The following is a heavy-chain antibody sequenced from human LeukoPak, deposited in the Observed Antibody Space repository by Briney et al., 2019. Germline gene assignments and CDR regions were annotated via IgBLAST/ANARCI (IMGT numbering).Heavy chain of an antibody. D-gene: IGHD2-2*01. V-gene: IGHV1-69*01. CDR3: ATGEAAMGAIDAFDI. CDR1: GGTFSSYA. CDR2: VIPIFGTA. J-gene: IGHJ3*02. Sequence: SVKVSCKASGGTFSSYAISWVRQAPGQGLEWMGGVIPIFGTANYAQKFQGRVTITADESTSTAYMELSSLRSEDTAVYYCATGEAAMGAIDAFDIWGQGTMVTVSS.